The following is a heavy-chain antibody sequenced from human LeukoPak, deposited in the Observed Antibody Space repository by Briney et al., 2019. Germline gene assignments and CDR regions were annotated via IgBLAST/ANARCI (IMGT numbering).Heavy chain of an antibody. CDR1: GFTFNNFW. J-gene: IGHJ4*02. CDR2: IKPDGSEE. D-gene: IGHD2-2*01. Sequence: GGSLRLSCAASGFTFNNFWMNWVRQTPGRGLEWLANIKPDGSEEYYVDSVKGRFTISRDNAKNSVYLQMNSLRAEDTGVYYCSGRDSSRSPRAYWGQGTLVSVSS. V-gene: IGHV3-7*01. CDR3: SGRDSSRSPRAY.